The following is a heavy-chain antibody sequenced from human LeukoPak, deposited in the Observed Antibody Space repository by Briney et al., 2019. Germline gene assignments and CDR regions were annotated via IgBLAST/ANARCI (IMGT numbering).Heavy chain of an antibody. CDR3: ARRPPDSNGYWRDY. J-gene: IGHJ4*02. V-gene: IGHV4-39*01. CDR1: GGSISSSSYY. Sequence: SETLSLTCTVSGGSISSSSYYWGWIRQPPGKGLEWIGSIYYSGSTYYNPSLKSRVTISVDTSKNQFSLKLSSVAAADTAVYYCARRPPDSNGYWRDYWGQGTLVTVSS. CDR2: IYYSGST. D-gene: IGHD3-22*01.